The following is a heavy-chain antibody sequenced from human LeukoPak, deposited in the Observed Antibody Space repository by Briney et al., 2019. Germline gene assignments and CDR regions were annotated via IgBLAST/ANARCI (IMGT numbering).Heavy chain of an antibody. CDR1: GFTFISYW. CDR2: INSDGRST. V-gene: IGHV3-74*01. J-gene: IGHJ6*02. Sequence: GWSLTLSCAASGFTFISYWMHWVRQAPGQGLVWVSRINSDGRSTSYADSVKGRFTISRYNAKNTLYLQMNSLRDADTAVYYCARPRNDILSGFHYYYGLDVWGQGTTVTVSS. CDR3: ARPRNDILSGFHYYYGLDV. D-gene: IGHD3-9*01.